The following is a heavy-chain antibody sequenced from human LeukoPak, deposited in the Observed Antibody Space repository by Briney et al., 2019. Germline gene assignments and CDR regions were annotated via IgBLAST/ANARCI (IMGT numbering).Heavy chain of an antibody. CDR2: ISYDGGAT. J-gene: IGHJ4*02. CDR1: GFTFSSYE. CDR3: AKLVDSASYS. Sequence: GGSLRLSCAASGFTFSSYEMNWVRQAPGKGLEWVSAISYDGGATFYADSVKGRFTISRDNSKNTLYLQMNSLRAEDTAIYYCAKLVDSASYSWGQGTLVTVSS. D-gene: IGHD5-12*01. V-gene: IGHV3-23*01.